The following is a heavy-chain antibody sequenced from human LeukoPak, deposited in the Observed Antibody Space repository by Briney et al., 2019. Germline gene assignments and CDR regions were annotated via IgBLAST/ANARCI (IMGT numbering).Heavy chain of an antibody. D-gene: IGHD6-13*01. CDR1: GFTFSSYS. CDR2: ISSSSSTI. V-gene: IGHV3-48*01. J-gene: IGHJ4*02. Sequence: GGSLRLSCAASGFTFSSYSMNWVRQAPGKGLEWVSYISSSSSTIYYADSVKGRFTISRDNAKNSLYLQVNNLRAEDTAVYYCARGPSSNWSGLDFWGQGTLLTVSS. CDR3: ARGPSSNWSGLDF.